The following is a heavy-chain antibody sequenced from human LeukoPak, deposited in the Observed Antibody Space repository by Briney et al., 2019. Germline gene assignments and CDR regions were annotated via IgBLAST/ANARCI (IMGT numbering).Heavy chain of an antibody. Sequence: GGSLRLXCAASGFTFSSYEMNWVRQAPGKGLEWVSYISSGGSTIYYADSVKGRFTISRDNAKNSLYLQVNSLRAEDTAVYFCARDLRRLQFTPEGADYWGQGTLVTVSS. J-gene: IGHJ4*02. CDR1: GFTFSSYE. D-gene: IGHD4-11*01. V-gene: IGHV3-48*03. CDR3: ARDLRRLQFTPEGADY. CDR2: ISSGGSTI.